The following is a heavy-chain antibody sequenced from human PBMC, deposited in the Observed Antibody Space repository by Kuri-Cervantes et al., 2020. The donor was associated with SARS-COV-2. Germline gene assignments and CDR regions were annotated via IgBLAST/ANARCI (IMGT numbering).Heavy chain of an antibody. Sequence: GGSLRLSCEVSGFLFSASAMHWVRQAPGKGLEWVAVISYDGSNKYYADSVKGRFTISRDNSKNTLYLQMNSLRAEDTAVYYCAKVKLERFLDAFDIWGQGTMVTVSS. CDR3: AKVKLERFLDAFDI. V-gene: IGHV3-30-3*01. D-gene: IGHD1-1*01. CDR2: ISYDGSNK. CDR1: GFLFSASA. J-gene: IGHJ3*02.